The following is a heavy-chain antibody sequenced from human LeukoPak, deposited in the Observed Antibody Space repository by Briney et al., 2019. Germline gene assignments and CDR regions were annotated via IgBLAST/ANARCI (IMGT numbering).Heavy chain of an antibody. J-gene: IGHJ4*02. CDR1: GFTFTTYT. CDR3: AKHPSSGFYYFDF. D-gene: IGHD6-19*01. CDR2: ISGTGGST. V-gene: IGHV3-23*01. Sequence: PGGSLRLSCAASGFTFTTYTMAWVRQAPGKGLEWVLTISGTGGSTTYADSVKGRFTISRDNSKNTLYLQMNSLRAEDTAIYFCAKHPSSGFYYFDFWGQGTLVTVSS.